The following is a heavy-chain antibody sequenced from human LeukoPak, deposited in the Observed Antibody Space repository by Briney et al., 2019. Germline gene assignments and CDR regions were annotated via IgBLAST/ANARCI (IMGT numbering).Heavy chain of an antibody. Sequence: PGGSLRLSCAASGFTFSSYWMHWVRQAPGKGLVWVSDINSDGSSRGYADPVKGRFTISRDNAKNTLFLQMNSLRADDTSLYYCARASIAAAGAFDYWGQGTLVTVSS. J-gene: IGHJ4*02. CDR2: INSDGSSR. D-gene: IGHD6-13*01. CDR1: GFTFSSYW. CDR3: ARASIAAAGAFDY. V-gene: IGHV3-74*01.